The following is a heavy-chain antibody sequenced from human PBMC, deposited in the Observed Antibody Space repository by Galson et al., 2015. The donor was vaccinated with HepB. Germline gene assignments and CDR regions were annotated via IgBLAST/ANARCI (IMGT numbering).Heavy chain of an antibody. V-gene: IGHV3-74*01. Sequence: SLRLSCAASGFTFSTYWMHWVRQAPGKGLVWVSRINSDGRSTSYADSVKGRFTISRDNAKNTLYLQMNSLRAEDTAVYYCARDEQWLVGNYWGQGTLVTVSS. D-gene: IGHD6-19*01. CDR3: ARDEQWLVGNY. CDR1: GFTFSTYW. CDR2: INSDGRST. J-gene: IGHJ4*02.